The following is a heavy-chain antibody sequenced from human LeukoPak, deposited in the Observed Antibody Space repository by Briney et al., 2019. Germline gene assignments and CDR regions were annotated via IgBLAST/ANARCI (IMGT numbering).Heavy chain of an antibody. J-gene: IGHJ4*02. CDR2: ISYDGSDK. CDR1: GFTFNNYA. D-gene: IGHD3-22*01. V-gene: IGHV3-30-3*01. Sequence: GGSLRLSCAASGFTFNNYAIHWVRQAPGKGLEWVALISYDGSDKYYPDSVKGRFTISRDNSKNTLYLQMNSLRPEDTALYYCVRGRYYYDVSGYPDYWGQGTLVTVSS. CDR3: VRGRYYYDVSGYPDY.